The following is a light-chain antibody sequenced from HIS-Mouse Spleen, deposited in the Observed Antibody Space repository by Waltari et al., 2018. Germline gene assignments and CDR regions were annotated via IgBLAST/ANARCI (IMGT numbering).Light chain of an antibody. CDR1: QSISSY. J-gene: IGKJ4*01. CDR2: AAP. V-gene: IGKV1-39*01. Sequence: DIQMTQSPSSLSASVGDRVTITCRASQSISSYLNWYQQKPGKAPKLLIYAAPSLESGVPSRFSGSVYGTDLTLTISSLQPEDFATYYCQQSYSTPRLTFGGGTKVEIK. CDR3: QQSYSTPRLT.